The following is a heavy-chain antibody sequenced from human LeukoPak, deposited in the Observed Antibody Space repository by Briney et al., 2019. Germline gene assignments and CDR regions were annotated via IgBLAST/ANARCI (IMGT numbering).Heavy chain of an antibody. Sequence: SSETLSLTCAVSGGSISSGGYSWSWIRQPPGKGLEWIGYIYHSGSTYYNPSLKSRVTVSVDRSKNQFSLKLSSVTAADTAVYYCARVVYGSGSSFYFDYWGQGTLVTVSS. V-gene: IGHV4-30-2*01. CDR1: GGSISSGGYS. CDR3: ARVVYGSGSSFYFDY. J-gene: IGHJ4*02. CDR2: IYHSGST. D-gene: IGHD3-10*01.